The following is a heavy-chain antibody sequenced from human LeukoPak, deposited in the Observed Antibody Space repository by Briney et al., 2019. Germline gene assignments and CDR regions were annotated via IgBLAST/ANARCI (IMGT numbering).Heavy chain of an antibody. CDR3: ARLGTTVTHFDY. Sequence: PGGSLRLSGAASGFTVNNNYMSWVRQAPGKGLEWVSVLYSGGSTYYTDSVKGRFTVSRDNSKNTLYLQMNSLRAEDTAVYYCARLGTTVTHFDYWGQGTLVTVSS. J-gene: IGHJ4*02. V-gene: IGHV3-66*01. D-gene: IGHD4-17*01. CDR1: GFTVNNNY. CDR2: LYSGGST.